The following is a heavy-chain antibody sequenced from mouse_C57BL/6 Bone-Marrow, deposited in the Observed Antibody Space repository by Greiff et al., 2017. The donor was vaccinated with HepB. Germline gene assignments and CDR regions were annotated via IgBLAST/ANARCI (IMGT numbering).Heavy chain of an antibody. D-gene: IGHD1-1*01. V-gene: IGHV3-8*01. CDR2: ISYSGST. Sequence: EVMLVESGPGLAKPSQTLSLTCSVTGYSITSDYWNWIRKFPGNKLEYMGYISYSGSTYYNPSLKSRISITRDTSKNQYYLQLNSVTTEDTATYYCAHGSSSYYYAMDYWGQGTSVTVSS. CDR1: GYSITSDY. J-gene: IGHJ4*01. CDR3: AHGSSSYYYAMDY.